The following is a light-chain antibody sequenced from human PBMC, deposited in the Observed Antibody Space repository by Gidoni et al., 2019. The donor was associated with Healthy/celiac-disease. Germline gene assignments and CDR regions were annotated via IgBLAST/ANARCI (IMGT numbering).Light chain of an antibody. CDR1: QSVSSN. CDR2: GAS. CDR3: QQYNNWPPLVT. J-gene: IGKJ3*01. Sequence: IVMTQSPATRSVSPGERATLSCRASQSVSSNLAWYQQNPGQSPRLLIYGASTRATGIPARFSGSGSGTEFTLTISSLQSEDFAVYYCQQYNNWPPLVTFGPGTKVEIK. V-gene: IGKV3-15*01.